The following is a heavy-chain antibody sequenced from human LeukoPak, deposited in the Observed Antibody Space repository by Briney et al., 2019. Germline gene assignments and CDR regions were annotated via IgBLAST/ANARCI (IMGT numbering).Heavy chain of an antibody. CDR1: GFTFSSYS. J-gene: IGHJ5*02. Sequence: PGGSLRLSCAASGFTFSSYSMNWVRQAPGKGLEWVSSISSSSSYIYYADSVKGRFTISRDNAKNSLYLQMNSLRAEDTAVYYCARDDLRYFDSSGPIPFDPWGQGTLVTVSS. V-gene: IGHV3-21*01. D-gene: IGHD3-9*01. CDR2: ISSSSSYI. CDR3: ARDDLRYFDSSGPIPFDP.